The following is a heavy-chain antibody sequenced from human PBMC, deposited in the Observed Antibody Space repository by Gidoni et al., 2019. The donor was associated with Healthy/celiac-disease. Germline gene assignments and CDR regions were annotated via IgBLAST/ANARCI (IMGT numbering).Heavy chain of an antibody. D-gene: IGHD3-22*01. CDR1: GFTFDDYA. J-gene: IGHJ3*02. CDR3: AKDYDSSGYYSSGAFDI. V-gene: IGHV3-9*01. CDR2: ISWNSGSI. Sequence: EVQLVESGGGLVQPGRSLRLSCAASGFTFDDYAMHWVRQAPGKGLEWVSGISWNSGSIGYADSVKGRFTISRDNAKNSLYLQMNSLRAEDTALYYCAKDYDSSGYYSSGAFDIWGQGTMVTVSS.